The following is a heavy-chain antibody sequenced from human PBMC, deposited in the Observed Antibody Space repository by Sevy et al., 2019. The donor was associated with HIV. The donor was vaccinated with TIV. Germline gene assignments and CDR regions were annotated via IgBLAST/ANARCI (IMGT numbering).Heavy chain of an antibody. D-gene: IGHD2-2*01. Sequence: GGSLRLSCAASGFTFSSYAMSWVRQAPGKGLEWVSAISGSGGSTYYADSVKGRFTISRDNSKNTLYLQMNSLRAEDTAVYYCAKGGRDCSSASCYYYWGQGTLVTVSS. CDR2: ISGSGGST. CDR3: AKGGRDCSSASCYYY. J-gene: IGHJ4*02. V-gene: IGHV3-23*01. CDR1: GFTFSSYA.